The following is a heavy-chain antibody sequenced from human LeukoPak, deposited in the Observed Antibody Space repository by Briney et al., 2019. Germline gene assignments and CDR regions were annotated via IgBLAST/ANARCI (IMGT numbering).Heavy chain of an antibody. CDR2: INHSGST. J-gene: IGHJ4*02. Sequence: PSETLSLTCAVYGGSFSGYYWSWIRQPPGKGLEWIGEINHSGSTNYNPSLKSRVTISVDTSKNQFSLKLSSVTAADTAVYYCAIRSSSWYFDYWGQGTLVTVSS. CDR3: AIRSSSWYFDY. D-gene: IGHD6-13*01. V-gene: IGHV4-34*01. CDR1: GGSFSGYY.